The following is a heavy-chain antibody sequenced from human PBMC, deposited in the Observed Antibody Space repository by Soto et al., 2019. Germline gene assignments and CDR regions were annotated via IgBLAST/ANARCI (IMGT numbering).Heavy chain of an antibody. V-gene: IGHV3-30-3*01. CDR2: ISFDGTNK. CDR1: EFAFSTHA. J-gene: IGHJ5*02. CDR3: SASRDYNWFDP. Sequence: PGGSLRLSCAASEFAFSTHAMHWVRQAPGEGLEWVAVISFDGTNKYYADSVKGRFTISRDNSRSTLYLQMNSLRIEDTAVYYCSASRDYNWFDPWGQGTLVTVPQ. D-gene: IGHD2-21*02.